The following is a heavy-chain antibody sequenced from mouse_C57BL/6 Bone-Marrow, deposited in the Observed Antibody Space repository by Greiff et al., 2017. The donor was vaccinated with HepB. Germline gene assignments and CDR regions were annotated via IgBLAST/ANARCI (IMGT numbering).Heavy chain of an antibody. CDR3: VRDEGLRLGFAY. D-gene: IGHD2-4*01. V-gene: IGHV10-3*01. CDR2: IRSKSSNYAT. J-gene: IGHJ3*01. CDR1: GFTFNTYA. Sequence: DAGGGLVQPKGSLKLSCAASGFTFNTYAMHWVRQAPGKGLEWVARIRSKSSNYATYYADSVKDRFTISRDDSQSMLYLQMNNLKTEDTAMYYCVRDEGLRLGFAYWGQGTLVTVAA.